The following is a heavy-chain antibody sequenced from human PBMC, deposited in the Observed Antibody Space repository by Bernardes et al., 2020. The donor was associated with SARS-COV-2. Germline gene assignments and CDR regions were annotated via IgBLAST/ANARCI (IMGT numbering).Heavy chain of an antibody. CDR2: LYYRGST. J-gene: IGHJ4*02. CDR3: ARPSMAATGTHYFDY. D-gene: IGHD1-1*01. V-gene: IGHV4-39*01. Sequence: TLSLTCTVSDGSVSSSSYYWGWVRQPPGKGLEWIGSLYYRGSTSYNPSLKSRVTISVDTSKNQFSLKLSSVTAADTAVYYCARPSMAATGTHYFDYWGQGTLVTVSS. CDR1: DGSVSSSSYY.